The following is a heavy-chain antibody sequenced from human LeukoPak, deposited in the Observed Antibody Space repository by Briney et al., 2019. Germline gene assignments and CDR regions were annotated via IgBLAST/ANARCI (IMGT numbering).Heavy chain of an antibody. Sequence: ASVKVSCKASGYTFTSYYMHWVRQAPGQGGEWMGIINPSGGSTSYAQNFQGTVTMTRDMSTSTVYMELSSLRSEDTAVYFCARGYSSTHPPDYWGQETLVTVSS. CDR2: INPSGGST. D-gene: IGHD6-13*01. CDR3: ARGYSSTHPPDY. V-gene: IGHV1-46*01. CDR1: GYTFTSYY. J-gene: IGHJ4*02.